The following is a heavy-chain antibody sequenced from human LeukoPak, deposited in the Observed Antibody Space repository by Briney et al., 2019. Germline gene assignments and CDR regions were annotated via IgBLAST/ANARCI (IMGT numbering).Heavy chain of an antibody. D-gene: IGHD6-6*01. V-gene: IGHV1-69*05. Sequence: ASVKVSCKASVGTFSSYAISWVRQAPGRGREWMGGIIPIFGTANYAQKFKGRVTITTDESTSTAYMELSSLRSEDTAVYYCSRVGYSSSGYYYYMDVWGKGTTVTVSS. J-gene: IGHJ6*03. CDR1: VGTFSSYA. CDR2: IIPIFGTA. CDR3: SRVGYSSSGYYYYMDV.